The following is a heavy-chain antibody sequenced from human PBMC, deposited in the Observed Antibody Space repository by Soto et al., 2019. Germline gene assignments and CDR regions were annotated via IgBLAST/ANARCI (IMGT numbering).Heavy chain of an antibody. J-gene: IGHJ6*02. Sequence: ASVKVSCKASGYTFTDYFIHWVRQAPGQGFEWMGWINPKSRGTNYAQKFQGRVTMTRDTSNSTAYMELSSLRSEDTAVYYCASGGETGNYGMDVWGQGTTVTVYS. CDR3: ASGGETGNYGMDV. CDR1: GYTFTDYF. V-gene: IGHV1-2*02. CDR2: INPKSRGT. D-gene: IGHD1-1*01.